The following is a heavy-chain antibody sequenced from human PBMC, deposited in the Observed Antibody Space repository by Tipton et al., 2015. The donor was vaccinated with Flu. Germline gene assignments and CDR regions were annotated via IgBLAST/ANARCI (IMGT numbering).Heavy chain of an antibody. CDR1: GGSISSYY. Sequence: TLSLTCTVSGGSISSYYWSWIRQPPGKGLEWIGYIYSSGSTNYNPSLKSRVTISVDTSKNQFSRKRSSVTAADTAVYYCARSRSGKVDYWGQGTLVTVSP. V-gene: IGHV4-59*12. CDR2: IYSSGST. J-gene: IGHJ4*02. CDR3: ARSRSGKVDY. D-gene: IGHD3-10*01.